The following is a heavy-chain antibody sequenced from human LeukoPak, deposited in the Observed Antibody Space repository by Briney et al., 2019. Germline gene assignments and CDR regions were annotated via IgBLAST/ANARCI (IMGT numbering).Heavy chain of an antibody. Sequence: GSLRLSCVASGFTFSSYAMSWVRQAPGKGLEWVSAISGSGGSTYYADSVKGRFTISRDNSKNTLYLQMNSLRAEATAVYYCAKSRARIAVAGTVYFQHWGQGTLVTVSS. J-gene: IGHJ1*01. CDR2: ISGSGGST. V-gene: IGHV3-23*01. D-gene: IGHD6-19*01. CDR3: AKSRARIAVAGTVYFQH. CDR1: GFTFSSYA.